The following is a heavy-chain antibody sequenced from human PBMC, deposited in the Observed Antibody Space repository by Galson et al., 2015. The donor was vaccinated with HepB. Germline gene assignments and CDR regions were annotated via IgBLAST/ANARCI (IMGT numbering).Heavy chain of an antibody. D-gene: IGHD4-17*01. V-gene: IGHV3-7*01. J-gene: IGHJ4*02. CDR1: GFTFSNYW. CDR3: ARDTGYGDYG. Sequence: SLRLSCAASGFTFSNYWMSWVRQAPGKGLEWVANIKQDGREKYFVDSVKGRFTISRDNAKNSLYLQMNSLRAEDTAVYYCARDTGYGDYGGGQGTLVTVSS. CDR2: IKQDGREK.